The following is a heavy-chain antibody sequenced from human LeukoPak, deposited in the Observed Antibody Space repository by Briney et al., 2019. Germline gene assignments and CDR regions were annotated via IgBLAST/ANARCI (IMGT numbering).Heavy chain of an antibody. V-gene: IGHV3-7*03. J-gene: IGHJ4*02. Sequence: GGSLRLSCAASGFTFSNYWMTWVRQAPGKGLEWVANIKQDGSEKYYVDSLKGRFTISRDNAKNTLYLQMNSLRAEDTAIYYCARVYSGGFPHLDYWGQGTLVTVSS. CDR1: GFTFSNYW. CDR3: ARVYSGGFPHLDY. D-gene: IGHD1-26*01. CDR2: IKQDGSEK.